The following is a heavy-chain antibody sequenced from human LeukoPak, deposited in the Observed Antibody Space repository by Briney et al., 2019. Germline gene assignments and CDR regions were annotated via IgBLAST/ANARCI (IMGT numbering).Heavy chain of an antibody. D-gene: IGHD6-13*01. J-gene: IGHJ1*01. Sequence: SETLSLTCAVYGGSFSGYYWSWIRQPPGKGLEWIGEINHSGSTNYNPSLKSRVTISVDTSKNQFSLKLSSVTAADTAVYYCARVYGSSRRKFSSEYFQHWGQGTLVTVSS. CDR2: INHSGST. V-gene: IGHV4-34*01. CDR3: ARVYGSSRRKFSSEYFQH. CDR1: GGSFSGYY.